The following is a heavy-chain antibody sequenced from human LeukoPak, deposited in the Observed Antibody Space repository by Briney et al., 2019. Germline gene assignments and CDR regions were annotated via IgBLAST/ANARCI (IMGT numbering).Heavy chain of an antibody. V-gene: IGHV3-23*01. CDR2: ISGSGGST. Sequence: GGSLRLSCAAYGFTFSSYAMSWVRQAPGKGLEWVSAISGSGGSTYYADSVKGRFTISRDNSKNTLYLQMNSLRAEDTAVYYCAKDLMITFGGVIVIPGGDYWGQGTLVTVSS. CDR3: AKDLMITFGGVIVIPGGDY. CDR1: GFTFSSYA. J-gene: IGHJ4*02. D-gene: IGHD3-16*02.